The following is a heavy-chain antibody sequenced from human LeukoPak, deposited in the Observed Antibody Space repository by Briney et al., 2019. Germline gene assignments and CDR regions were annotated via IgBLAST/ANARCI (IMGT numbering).Heavy chain of an antibody. D-gene: IGHD5-12*01. CDR3: ARDYGSGRTYYFDF. CDR1: GGSISSYY. V-gene: IGHV4-59*01. Sequence: PSQTLSLTCTVSGGSISSYYWSWIRQPPGKGLEWIGYIYYSGSTNYNPSLKSRVTISVDTSKNQFSLKLSSVTAADTAVYYCARDYGSGRTYYFDFWGQGTLVTVSS. CDR2: IYYSGST. J-gene: IGHJ4*02.